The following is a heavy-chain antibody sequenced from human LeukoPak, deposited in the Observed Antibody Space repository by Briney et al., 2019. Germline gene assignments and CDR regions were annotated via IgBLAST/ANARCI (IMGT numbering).Heavy chain of an antibody. CDR2: IYPGDSDT. CDR3: ARSEEAVAGTILDY. Sequence: GESLKISCKGSGYSFSNSWIGWVRQMPGKGLEWMGIIYPGDSDTRYSPSFQGQVTISADKSISTAYLQWSSLKASDTAMYYCARSEEAVAGTILDYWGQGTLVTVSS. V-gene: IGHV5-51*01. CDR1: GYSFSNSW. J-gene: IGHJ4*02. D-gene: IGHD6-19*01.